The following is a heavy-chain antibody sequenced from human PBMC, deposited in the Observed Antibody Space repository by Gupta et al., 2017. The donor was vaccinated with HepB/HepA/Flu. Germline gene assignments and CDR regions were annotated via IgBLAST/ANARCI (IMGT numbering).Heavy chain of an antibody. CDR2: ISYDGSNK. CDR3: AKSRLYYDFWRGFGY. CDR1: GFTFSSYG. V-gene: IGHV3-30*18. D-gene: IGHD3-3*01. Sequence: QVQLVESGGGVVQPGRSLRLSCAASGFTFSSYGMHWVRQAPGKGLEWVAVISYDGSNKYYADPVKGRFTISRDNSKNTLYLQMNSLRAEDXAVYYGAKSRLYYDFWRGFGYWGQGTLVTVSS. J-gene: IGHJ4*02.